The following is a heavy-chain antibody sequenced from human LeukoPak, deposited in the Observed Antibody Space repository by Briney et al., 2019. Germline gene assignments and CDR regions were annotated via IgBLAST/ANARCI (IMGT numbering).Heavy chain of an antibody. Sequence: PGGSLRLSCAASGFTFSSYGMHWVRQAPGKELEWVAVIWYDGSNKYYADSVKGRFTISRDNSKNTLYLQTNSLRAEDTAVYYCAKQGYSSGWYYFDYWGQGTLVTVSS. CDR2: IWYDGSNK. J-gene: IGHJ4*02. CDR3: AKQGYSSGWYYFDY. CDR1: GFTFSSYG. V-gene: IGHV3-33*06. D-gene: IGHD6-19*01.